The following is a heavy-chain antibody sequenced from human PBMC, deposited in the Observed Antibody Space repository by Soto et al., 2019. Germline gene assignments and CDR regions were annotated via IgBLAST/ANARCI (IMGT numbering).Heavy chain of an antibody. D-gene: IGHD3-9*01. Sequence: PSETLSLTCAVYVWAFRCYNWSWILQPTWKWLQLIGEMNYSGSTNYNPSLKSRVTISVDTSKNQFSLKLSSVTAADTAVYYCARLYYDILTGYPNWFDPWGQGTLVTVSS. CDR3: ARLYYDILTGYPNWFDP. V-gene: IGHV4-34*01. CDR1: VWAFRCYN. J-gene: IGHJ5*02. CDR2: MNYSGST.